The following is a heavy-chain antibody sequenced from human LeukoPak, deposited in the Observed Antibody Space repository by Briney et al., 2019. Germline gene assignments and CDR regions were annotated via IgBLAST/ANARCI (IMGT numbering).Heavy chain of an antibody. V-gene: IGHV4-59*01. D-gene: IGHD5-18*01. Sequence: PSATLSLTCTVSGGSISSYYWSWIRQPPGKGLEWIGYIYYSGSTNYNPSLKSRVTISVDTSKNQFSLKLSSVTAADTAVYYCARVSYGLDRWGQGTLVTVSS. CDR1: GGSISSYY. CDR2: IYYSGST. CDR3: ARVSYGLDR. J-gene: IGHJ5*02.